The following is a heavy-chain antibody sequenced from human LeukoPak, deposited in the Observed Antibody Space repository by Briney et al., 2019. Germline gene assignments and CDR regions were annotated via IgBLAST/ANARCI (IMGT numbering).Heavy chain of an antibody. CDR3: ARDKVAVSTYYYYYMDV. CDR1: GGSISSGSYY. V-gene: IGHV4-61*09. Sequence: TASETLSLTCTVSGGSISSGSYYWSWIRQPAGKVLEWVGHISTSGSTKYNPSLKSRVTMSVDTSKNQFSLKLSSVTAADTAVYYCARDKVAVSTYYYYYMDVWGKGTTVTLSS. J-gene: IGHJ6*03. D-gene: IGHD6-19*01. CDR2: ISTSGST.